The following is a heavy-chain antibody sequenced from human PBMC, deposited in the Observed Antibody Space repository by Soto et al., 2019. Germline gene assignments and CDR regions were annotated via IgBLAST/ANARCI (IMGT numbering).Heavy chain of an antibody. J-gene: IGHJ6*02. Sequence: QVQLVESGGGVVQPGRSLRLSCAASGFTFRSYGMHWVRQAPGKGLEWVAVIWYDGSNQYYADSVKGRFTISRDNSKNMLYLQMNSLRAEDTAVYYCARRKGYWSGGTCYPHGMDVWGQGTTVTVSS. CDR2: IWYDGSNQ. V-gene: IGHV3-33*01. D-gene: IGHD2-15*01. CDR3: ARRKGYWSGGTCYPHGMDV. CDR1: GFTFRSYG.